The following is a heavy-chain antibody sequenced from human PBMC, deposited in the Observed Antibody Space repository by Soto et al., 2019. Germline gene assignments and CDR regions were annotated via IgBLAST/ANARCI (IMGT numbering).Heavy chain of an antibody. J-gene: IGHJ4*02. D-gene: IGHD3-10*01. CDR1: GFTFSDSW. Sequence: EVQLVESGGGLVKPGGSLRLSCVASGFTFSDSWMSWVRQAPGKGPEWVGRMKKKTDGGTTEYAAPVKGRFTISRDDSKNTLYLQMTSLKAEDTAVYYCTREWFGDFAWGQGTLVTVSS. V-gene: IGHV3-15*01. CDR3: TREWFGDFA. CDR2: MKKKTDGGTT.